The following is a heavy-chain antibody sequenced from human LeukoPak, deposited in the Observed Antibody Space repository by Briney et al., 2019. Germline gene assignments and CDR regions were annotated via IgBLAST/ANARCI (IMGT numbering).Heavy chain of an antibody. V-gene: IGHV1-18*01. CDR1: GYTFTSYG. D-gene: IGHD2-8*02. Sequence: WASVKVSCKASGYTFTSYGISWVRQAPGQGLEWMGWISAYNGDTNYAQKLQGRVTMTTDTSTSTAYMELRSLRSDDTAVYYCARDTPLVKNDYWGQGTLVTVSS. J-gene: IGHJ4*02. CDR2: ISAYNGDT. CDR3: ARDTPLVKNDY.